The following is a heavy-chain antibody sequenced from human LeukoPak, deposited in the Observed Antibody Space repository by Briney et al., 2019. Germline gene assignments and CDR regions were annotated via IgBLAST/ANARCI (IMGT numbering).Heavy chain of an antibody. J-gene: IGHJ6*02. CDR1: GGTFSSYA. Sequence: SVKVSCKASGGTFSSYAISWVRQAPGQGLEWMGRIIPILGIANYTLKFQGRVTITADKSTSTAYMELSRLRSDDTAVYYCARPDTAMVINHYYYYYGMDVWGQGTTVTVSS. CDR3: ARPDTAMVINHYYYYYGMDV. D-gene: IGHD5-18*01. V-gene: IGHV1-69*04. CDR2: IIPILGIA.